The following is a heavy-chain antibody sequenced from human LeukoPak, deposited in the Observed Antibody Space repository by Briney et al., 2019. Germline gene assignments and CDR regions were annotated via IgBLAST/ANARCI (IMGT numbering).Heavy chain of an antibody. D-gene: IGHD2-2*01. CDR1: GYTFTGYY. CDR3: ARDLSPNCSSTSCYDGGYYYYGMDV. Sequence: GAPVKVSCKASGYTFTGYYMHWVRQAPGQGLEWMGWINPNSGGTNYAQKFQGWVTMTRGTSISTAYMELSRLRSDDTAVYYCARDLSPNCSSTSCYDGGYYYYGMDVWGQGTTVTVSS. J-gene: IGHJ6*02. V-gene: IGHV1-2*04. CDR2: INPNSGGT.